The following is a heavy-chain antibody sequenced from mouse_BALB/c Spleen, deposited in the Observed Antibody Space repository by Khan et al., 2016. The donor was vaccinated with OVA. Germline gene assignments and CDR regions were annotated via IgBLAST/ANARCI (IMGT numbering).Heavy chain of an antibody. CDR3: ARQIVPGYFDV. CDR1: GFSLTSYG. Sequence: VQLVESGPGLVAPSQSLSITCTISGFSLTSYGIHWVRQPPGKGLEWLVVIWSDGKTTYNSALKSRLNIIKDNSKSQVFLKMNSLQTDDTSMYYCARQIVPGYFDVWGAGTTVTVSS. CDR2: IWSDGKT. J-gene: IGHJ1*01. V-gene: IGHV2-6-1*01.